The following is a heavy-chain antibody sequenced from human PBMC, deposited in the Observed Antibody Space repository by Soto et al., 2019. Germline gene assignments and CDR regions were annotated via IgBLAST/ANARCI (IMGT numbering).Heavy chain of an antibody. CDR2: ISYDGSNK. J-gene: IGHJ4*02. CDR1: GFTFSSYG. D-gene: IGHD3-10*01. V-gene: IGHV3-30*03. Sequence: QVQLVESGGGVVQPGRSLRLSCAASGFTFSSYGMHWVRQAPGKGLEWVAVISYDGSNKYYADSVKGRFTISRDNSKNTLYLKINNLQAVDTAVYYCDSLWVYYGSGSDEGRFDYWGQGTLVTVSS. CDR3: DSLWVYYGSGSDEGRFDY.